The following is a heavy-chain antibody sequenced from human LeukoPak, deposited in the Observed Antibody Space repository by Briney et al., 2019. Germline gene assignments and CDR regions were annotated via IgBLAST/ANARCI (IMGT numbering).Heavy chain of an antibody. V-gene: IGHV1-18*01. CDR2: ISAYNGNT. J-gene: IGHJ5*02. CDR3: ARAGFGEFGNWFEP. CDR1: GYTFTSYG. D-gene: IGHD3-10*01. Sequence: GASVKVSCKASGYTFTSYGISWVRQAPGQGLEWMGWISAYNGNTNYAQKLQGSVTMTTDTSTSTAYMELRSLRSDDTAVYYCARAGFGEFGNWFEPWGEGTLVTVSS.